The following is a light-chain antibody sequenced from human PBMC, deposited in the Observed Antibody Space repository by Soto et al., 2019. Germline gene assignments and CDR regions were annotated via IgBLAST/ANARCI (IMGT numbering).Light chain of an antibody. CDR3: QQYDNYRA. CDR2: GAS. Sequence: IHWTQAPSSLSASVLYRVSITFRASQGISSYLGWYQQKPGKAPKLLIYGASTLQSGVPSRFGGSGSGTDFTLTVSSLQPEDFATYYCQQYDNYRAFGQGTKVDIK. V-gene: IGKV1-9*01. J-gene: IGKJ1*01. CDR1: QGISSY.